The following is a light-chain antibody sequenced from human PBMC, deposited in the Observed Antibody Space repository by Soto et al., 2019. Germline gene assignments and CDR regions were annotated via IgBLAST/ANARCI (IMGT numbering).Light chain of an antibody. J-gene: IGLJ2*01. V-gene: IGLV1-51*01. CDR1: SSNIGNNY. CDR3: ATWDRSLSVGV. Sequence: QSVLTQPPSGSGAPGRRVTISGSGSSSNIGNNYVFWYQQLPGTAPKLLIYDNDKRPSGIPDRFSGSKSGTSATLGITGLQTGDEADYYCATWDRSLSVGVFGGGTKLTVL. CDR2: DND.